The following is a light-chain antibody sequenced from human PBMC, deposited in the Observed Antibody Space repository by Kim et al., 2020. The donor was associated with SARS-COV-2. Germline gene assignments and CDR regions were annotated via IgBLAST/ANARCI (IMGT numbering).Light chain of an antibody. CDR3: SAWDSSLSAWV. CDR2: RNN. J-gene: IGLJ3*02. V-gene: IGLV10-54*04. Sequence: LRQTATLTCSGNSNNVGNQGAAWLQQHRGHPPRLLSYRNNNRPSGISERFSASRSGNTASLTITGLQPEDETDYYCSAWDSSLSAWVFGGGTKLTVL. CDR1: SNNVGNQG.